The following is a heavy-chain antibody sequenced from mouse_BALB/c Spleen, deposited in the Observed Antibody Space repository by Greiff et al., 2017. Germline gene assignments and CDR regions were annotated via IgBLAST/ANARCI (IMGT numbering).Heavy chain of an antibody. D-gene: IGHD2-10*01. CDR3: ARSNAYYGNYAWFAY. Sequence: QVQLQQSGAELAKPGASVKMSCKASGYTFTSYWMHWVKQRPGQGLEWIGYINPSTGYTEYNQKFKDKATLTADKSSSTAYMQLSSLTSEDSAVYYCARSNAYYGNYAWFAYWGQGTLVTVSA. V-gene: IGHV1-7*01. J-gene: IGHJ3*01. CDR1: GYTFTSYW. CDR2: INPSTGYT.